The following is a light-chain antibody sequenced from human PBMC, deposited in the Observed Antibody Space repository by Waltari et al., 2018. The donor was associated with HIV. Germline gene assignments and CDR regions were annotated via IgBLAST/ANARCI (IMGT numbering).Light chain of an antibody. CDR3: CSYAGSSTFYV. CDR2: EVS. Sequence: QSALTQPASVSGSPGQSITISCPGTCSAVGRYNLVPWYQQHPGKAPKLMIYEVSKRPSGVSNRFSGSKSGNTASLTISGLQAEDEADYYCCSYAGSSTFYVFGTGTKVTVL. V-gene: IGLV2-23*02. J-gene: IGLJ1*01. CDR1: CSAVGRYNL.